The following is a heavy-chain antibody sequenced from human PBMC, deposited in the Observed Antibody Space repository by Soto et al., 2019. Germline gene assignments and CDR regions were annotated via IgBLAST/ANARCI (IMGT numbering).Heavy chain of an antibody. J-gene: IGHJ5*02. CDR1: GGSVSSGSYY. Sequence: SETLSLTCTVSGGSVSSGSYYWSWIRQPPGKGLEWIGYIYYSGSTNYNPSLKSRVTISVDTSKNQFSLKLSSVTAADTAVYYCARSGGFWGVSSWFDPWGQGTLVTVSS. CDR2: IYYSGST. V-gene: IGHV4-61*01. CDR3: ARSGGFWGVSSWFDP. D-gene: IGHD3-16*01.